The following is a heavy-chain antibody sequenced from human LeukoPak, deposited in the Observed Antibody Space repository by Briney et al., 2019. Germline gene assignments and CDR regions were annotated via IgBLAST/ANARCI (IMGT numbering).Heavy chain of an antibody. CDR1: GDSVSSNSAA. J-gene: IGHJ6*03. CDR3: ARVSSGWYGGYYYYYMDV. D-gene: IGHD6-19*01. Sequence: SQTLSLTCAISGDSVSSNSAAWNWIRQSPSRGLEWLGRTYYRSKWYNDYAVSVKSRITINPDTSKNQFSLQLNSVTPEDTAVYYCARVSSGWYGGYYYYYMDVWGKGTTVTVSS. V-gene: IGHV6-1*01. CDR2: TYYRSKWYN.